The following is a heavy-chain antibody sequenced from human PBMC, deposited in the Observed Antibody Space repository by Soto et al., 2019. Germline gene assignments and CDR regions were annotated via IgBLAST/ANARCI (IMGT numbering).Heavy chain of an antibody. CDR2: ISSSSSYI. V-gene: IGHV3-21*01. CDR3: ARVGMVRGVPPRYYFDY. J-gene: IGHJ4*02. CDR1: GFTFSSYS. D-gene: IGHD3-10*01. Sequence: EVQLVESGGGLVKPGGSLRLSCAASGFTFSSYSMNWVRQAPGKGLEWVSSISSSSSYIYYADSVKGRFTISRDNAKNSLYLQMNSLRAEDTAVYYCARVGMVRGVPPRYYFDYWGQGTLVTVSS.